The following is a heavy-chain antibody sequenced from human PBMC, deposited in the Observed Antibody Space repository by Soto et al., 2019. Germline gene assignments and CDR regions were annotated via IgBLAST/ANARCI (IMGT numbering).Heavy chain of an antibody. CDR1: GGTFSSYA. Sequence: ASVKVSCKASGGTFSSYAISWARQAPGQGLEWMGGIIPIFGTANYAQKFQGRVTITADESTSTAYMELSSLRSEDTAVYYCARVAVPYHYYGMDVWGQGTTVTVSS. V-gene: IGHV1-69*13. CDR2: IIPIFGTA. J-gene: IGHJ6*02. D-gene: IGHD1-1*01. CDR3: ARVAVPYHYYGMDV.